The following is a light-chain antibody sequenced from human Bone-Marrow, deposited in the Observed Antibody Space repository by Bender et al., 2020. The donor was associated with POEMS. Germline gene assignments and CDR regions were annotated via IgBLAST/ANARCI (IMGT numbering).Light chain of an antibody. J-gene: IGLJ2*01. CDR2: DAS. CDR3: SSYNTNNTPWV. CDR1: SGDIGRYTS. Sequence: QSALTQPASVSGSPGQSITISCTRTSGDIGRYTSVSWFQQHPGKAPKLMIYDASNRPSGVSNRFSGSRSGNTASLIISGLQAEDEAEYYCSSYNTNNTPWVFGGGTSLTVL. V-gene: IGLV2-14*01.